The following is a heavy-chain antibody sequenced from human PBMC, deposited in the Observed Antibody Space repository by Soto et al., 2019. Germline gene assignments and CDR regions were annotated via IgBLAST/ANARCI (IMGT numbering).Heavy chain of an antibody. CDR1: GFTFSSYS. Sequence: PGGSLRLSCAASGFTFSSYSMNWVRQAPGKGLEWVSSISSSSSYIYYADSVKGRFTISRDNAKNSLYLQMNSLRAEDTAVYYCAKDTYYHDSSGYYVFDYWGQGTLVTGSS. CDR3: AKDTYYHDSSGYYVFDY. CDR2: ISSSSSYI. V-gene: IGHV3-21*01. J-gene: IGHJ4*02. D-gene: IGHD3-22*01.